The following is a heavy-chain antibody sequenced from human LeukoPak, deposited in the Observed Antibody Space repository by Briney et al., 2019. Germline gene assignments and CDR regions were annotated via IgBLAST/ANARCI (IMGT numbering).Heavy chain of an antibody. D-gene: IGHD2-15*01. CDR3: ARHEHDSNDAFDI. CDR2: IYYSRST. Sequence: SETLSLTCTVSGGSISSSSYYWGWIRQPPGRGLEWIGSIYYSRSTYCNPSVKIRVTMSVDPSKNLFSLELSYVPDADTAVYFCARHEHDSNDAFDIWGQGTMVTVSS. V-gene: IGHV4-39*01. CDR1: GGSISSSSYY. J-gene: IGHJ3*02.